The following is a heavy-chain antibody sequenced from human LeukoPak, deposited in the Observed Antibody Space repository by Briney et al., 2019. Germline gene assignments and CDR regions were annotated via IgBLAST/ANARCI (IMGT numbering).Heavy chain of an antibody. CDR3: ARTTSFTASGYDY. V-gene: IGHV1-8*03. Sequence: ASVKVSCRASGYTFTTYHINWVRQATGQGLEWMGWMNPNSGDRSYAEKFQGRVTTTTDTSIGTAYMELSSLRSEDTAVYFCARTTSFTASGYDYWGQGTLVTVSS. CDR2: MNPNSGDR. CDR1: GYTFTTYH. D-gene: IGHD6-25*01. J-gene: IGHJ4*02.